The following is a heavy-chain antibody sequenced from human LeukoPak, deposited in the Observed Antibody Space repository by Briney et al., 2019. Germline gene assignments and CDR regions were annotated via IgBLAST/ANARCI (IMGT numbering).Heavy chain of an antibody. CDR2: ISSDDTAI. CDR1: GFPFSSYE. V-gene: IGHV3-48*03. CDR3: ARENDY. J-gene: IGHJ4*02. Sequence: GGSLRLSCAASGFPFSSYEMNWVRQAPGKGLEWVSYISSDDTAIYYTDSVNGRFTISRDNSKNTLYLQMNSLRAEDTAVYYCARENDYWGQGTLVTVSS.